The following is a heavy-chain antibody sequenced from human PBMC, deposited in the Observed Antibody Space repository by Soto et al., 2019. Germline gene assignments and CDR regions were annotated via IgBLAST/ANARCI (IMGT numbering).Heavy chain of an antibody. CDR2: ISSSSSYI. D-gene: IGHD2-15*01. CDR1: GFTFSSYS. Sequence: PGGSLRLSCAASGFTFSSYSMNWVRQAPGKXLEWVSSISSSSSYIYYADSVKGRFTISRDNAKNSLYLQMNSLRAEDTAVYYCARDSFKTGTYCSGGSCYPSPYYYRMDVWGQGTTVTVSS. J-gene: IGHJ6*02. CDR3: ARDSFKTGTYCSGGSCYPSPYYYRMDV. V-gene: IGHV3-21*01.